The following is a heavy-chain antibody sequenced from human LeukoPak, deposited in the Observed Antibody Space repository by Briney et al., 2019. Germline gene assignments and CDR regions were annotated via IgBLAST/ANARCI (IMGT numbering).Heavy chain of an antibody. Sequence: GGSLRLSCAASGFTFSSYAMHWVRQAPGKGLEYVSAISSNGGSTYYANSVKGRFTISRDNSKNTLYLQMGSLRAEDMAVYYCARHRGTGYIFWFDPWGQGTLVTVSS. V-gene: IGHV3-64*01. CDR3: ARHRGTGYIFWFDP. CDR2: ISSNGGST. J-gene: IGHJ5*02. D-gene: IGHD6-13*01. CDR1: GFTFSSYA.